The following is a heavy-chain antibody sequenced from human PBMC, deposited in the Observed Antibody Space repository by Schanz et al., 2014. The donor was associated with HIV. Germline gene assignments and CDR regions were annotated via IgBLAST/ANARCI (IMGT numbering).Heavy chain of an antibody. J-gene: IGHJ3*02. Sequence: QVQLVQSGAEVKKPGSSVKVSCKASGGTFSNYAISWVRQAPGQGLEWMGGFIPIFGTTNYAQKFQGRVTITADESTSTAYMELSSLRSDDTAMYYCARGLKDSSSSEAFHIWGQGTMVTVSS. D-gene: IGHD6-6*01. CDR1: GGTFSNYA. CDR3: ARGLKDSSSSEAFHI. CDR2: FIPIFGTT. V-gene: IGHV1-69*01.